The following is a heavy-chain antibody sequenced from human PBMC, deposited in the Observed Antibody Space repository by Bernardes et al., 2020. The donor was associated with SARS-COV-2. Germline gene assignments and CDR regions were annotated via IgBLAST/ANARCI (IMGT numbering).Heavy chain of an antibody. Sequence: SETLSLTCTVSGGSIRSPYWSWIRQPPGPGLAWIVSLYYSGRTHYNPSLKSRVTISVDTSKNQFSLKLNSVTAADTAVYYCARAVWGIWYFDLWGRGTLV. CDR1: GGSIRSPY. J-gene: IGHJ2*01. V-gene: IGHV4-59*11. D-gene: IGHD3-16*01. CDR3: ARAVWGIWYFDL. CDR2: LYYSGRT.